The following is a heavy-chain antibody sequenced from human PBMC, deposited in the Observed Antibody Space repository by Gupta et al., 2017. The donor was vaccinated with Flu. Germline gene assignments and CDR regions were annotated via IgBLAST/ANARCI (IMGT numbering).Heavy chain of an antibody. CDR3: AREVVPAAVRAIDFYYGTDV. CDR2: IYHSGSA. J-gene: IGHJ6*02. D-gene: IGHD2-2*01. CDR1: GYSISNNYY. V-gene: IGHV4-38-2*02. Sequence: QVQLQEAGPGLVKPSETLSLTCAVSGYSISNNYYWCWIRQPPGKGLEWIASIYHSGSAYYNPSLKSRVAISVDTSKNQFSLNLSSVTAADTAVYYCAREVVPAAVRAIDFYYGTDVWGQGTTVTVSS.